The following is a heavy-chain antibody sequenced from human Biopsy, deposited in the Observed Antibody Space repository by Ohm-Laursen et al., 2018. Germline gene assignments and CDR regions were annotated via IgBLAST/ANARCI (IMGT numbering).Heavy chain of an antibody. D-gene: IGHD1-1*01. CDR2: FAPENGKT. V-gene: IGHV1-24*01. J-gene: IGHJ4*02. CDR1: GYAVTEFS. Sequence: ASVKVSCKVSGYAVTEFSMHWVRQAPGKGLEWMGGFAPENGKTIYAQKFQGRVTMTEDTSTDTAYMELSSLRSEDTAVYYCAADINVWNVNYWGQGTQVTVSS. CDR3: AADINVWNVNY.